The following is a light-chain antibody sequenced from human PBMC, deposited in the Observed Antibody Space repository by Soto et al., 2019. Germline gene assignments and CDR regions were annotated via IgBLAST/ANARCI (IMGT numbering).Light chain of an antibody. CDR2: KAS. V-gene: IGKV1-5*03. CDR3: QLYNSYWT. J-gene: IGKJ1*01. Sequence: DIQMTQSPSTLSASVGDRVTITCRASQSISSWLAWYQQKPGKAPKLLIYKASSLESGVPSKFSGSGSGTEFTLTISSLQPDDFAPYYCQLYNSYWTFGQGTKVEIK. CDR1: QSISSW.